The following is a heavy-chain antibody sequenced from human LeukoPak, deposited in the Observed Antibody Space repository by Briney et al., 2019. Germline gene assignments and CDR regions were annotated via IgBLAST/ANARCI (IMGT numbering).Heavy chain of an antibody. CDR3: ARVGFSGWYFLGY. Sequence: PGRSLRLSCAASGFTFSTYVMHWVRQAPGKGLDWVAIIWHDGTNKYYADSVKGRFTISRDNSKNTLYLQMNSLRVEDTAVYYCARVGFSGWYFLGYWGQGTLVTVSS. CDR1: GFTFSTYV. J-gene: IGHJ4*02. D-gene: IGHD6-19*01. V-gene: IGHV3-33*01. CDR2: IWHDGTNK.